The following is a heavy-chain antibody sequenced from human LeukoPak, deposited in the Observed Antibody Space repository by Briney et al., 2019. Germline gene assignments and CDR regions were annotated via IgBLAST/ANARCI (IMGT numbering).Heavy chain of an antibody. CDR2: IKSDGITI. D-gene: IGHD3-22*01. CDR1: GFTFSNYM. Sequence: GGSLRLSCAASGFTFSNYMMHWVRQAPGKGLVWVSRIKSDGITITYADSVKGRFTISRDNAKNSLYLQMNSLRAEDTAVYYCARGPQKNGHSSGYPGYFDFWGQGTLVTVSS. J-gene: IGHJ4*02. V-gene: IGHV3-74*01. CDR3: ARGPQKNGHSSGYPGYFDF.